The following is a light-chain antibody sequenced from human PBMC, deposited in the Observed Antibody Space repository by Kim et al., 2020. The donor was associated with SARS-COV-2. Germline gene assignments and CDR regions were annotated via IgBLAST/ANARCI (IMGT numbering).Light chain of an antibody. J-gene: IGLJ1*01. V-gene: IGLV2-8*01. Sequence: GQSVTISCTGTSSDVGCYNYVSWYQHHPGKAPKLIIYEVSLRPFGVPARFSGSKSGNTASLTVSGLQAEDEADYYCSSYVGTNTYVFGTGTKVTVL. CDR3: SSYVGTNTYV. CDR2: EVS. CDR1: SSDVGCYNY.